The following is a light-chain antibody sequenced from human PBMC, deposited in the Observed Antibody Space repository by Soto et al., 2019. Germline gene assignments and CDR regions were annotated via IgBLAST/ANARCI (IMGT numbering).Light chain of an antibody. CDR2: DAS. J-gene: IGKJ5*01. CDR3: QQFNNYPPIT. CDR1: QGISSA. V-gene: IGKV1D-13*01. Sequence: AIQLTQSPSSLSASVGDRVTITCRASQGISSALAWYQQKPGKAAKLLIYDASCLESGVPSRFSGSGSGTDFTLTISSLQPEDFATYYCQQFNNYPPITFGQGTRLEIK.